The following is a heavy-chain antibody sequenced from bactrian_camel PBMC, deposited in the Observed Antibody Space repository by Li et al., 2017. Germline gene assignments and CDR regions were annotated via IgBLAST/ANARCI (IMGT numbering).Heavy chain of an antibody. CDR2: ISPGVGRA. CDR3: AGRAVGGRRPIWWSWSNWSSYRH. Sequence: VQLVESGGGSVQTGGSLRLSCAASGYKFTYNGACMAWFRQAPGLGREGVAAISPGVGRAMYADSVKGRFIISQDNAQKTLYLEMNSPKPEDSAMYYCAGRAVGGRRPIWWSWSNWSSYRHWGQGTQVTVS. D-gene: IGHD8*01. CDR1: GYKFTYNGAC. J-gene: IGHJ4*01. V-gene: IGHV3S1*01.